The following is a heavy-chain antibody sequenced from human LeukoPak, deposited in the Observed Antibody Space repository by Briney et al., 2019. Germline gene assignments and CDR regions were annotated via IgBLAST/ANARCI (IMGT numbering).Heavy chain of an antibody. CDR3: VPEYYDSSGYSQFDY. V-gene: IGHV3-33*01. D-gene: IGHD3-22*01. CDR1: GFTFSSYG. J-gene: IGHJ4*02. Sequence: GGSLRLSCAASGFTFSSYGMHWVRQAPDKGLEWVAVIWYDGSNKYYADSVKGRFTISRDNSKNTLYLQMNSLRAEDTAVYYCVPEYYDSSGYSQFDYWGQGTLVTVSS. CDR2: IWYDGSNK.